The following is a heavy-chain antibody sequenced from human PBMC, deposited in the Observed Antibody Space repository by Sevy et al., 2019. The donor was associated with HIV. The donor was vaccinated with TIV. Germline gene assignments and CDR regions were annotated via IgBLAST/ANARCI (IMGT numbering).Heavy chain of an antibody. D-gene: IGHD2-15*01. CDR1: GFTFSSYS. V-gene: IGHV3-48*01. CDR2: ITSSSSTI. CDR3: ASNVDGGS. J-gene: IGHJ5*02. Sequence: GGSLRLSCAASGFTFSSYSMNWVRQAPGKGLEWVSYITSSSSTIYYAGSVRGRFTISRDNAKKSLYLQMNSLRAEDTAVYYCASNVDGGSWGQGTLVTVSS.